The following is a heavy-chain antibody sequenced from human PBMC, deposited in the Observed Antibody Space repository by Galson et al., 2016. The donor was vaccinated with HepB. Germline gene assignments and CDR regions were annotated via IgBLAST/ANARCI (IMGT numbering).Heavy chain of an antibody. V-gene: IGHV1-24*01. D-gene: IGHD6-13*01. Sequence: SVKVSCKVSGYTLTDLSMHWVRQAPGEGLDWMGGFEPEDGKTIYAQKFHGRATMTEDTSADTAYMELSSLRSEGTAVYCCATGTAGSLDYWGQGTLVTVSS. CDR1: GYTLTDLS. CDR2: FEPEDGKT. J-gene: IGHJ4*02. CDR3: ATGTAGSLDY.